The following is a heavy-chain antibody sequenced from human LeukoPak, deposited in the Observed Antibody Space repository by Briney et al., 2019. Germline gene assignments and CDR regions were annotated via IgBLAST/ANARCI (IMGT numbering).Heavy chain of an antibody. V-gene: IGHV4-39*07. J-gene: IGHJ4*02. D-gene: IGHD6-13*01. CDR2: IFYSGST. CDR3: ARRRGWKQQLVYFDY. CDR1: GGSIRSSSYY. Sequence: KPSDTLSLTCTVSGGSIRSSSYYWGWIRQPPGKGLEWIGSIFYSGSTYYNPSLESRVTISADTTKNQIFLTLNSTTAADTAVYYCARRRGWKQQLVYFDYWGQGTLATVSS.